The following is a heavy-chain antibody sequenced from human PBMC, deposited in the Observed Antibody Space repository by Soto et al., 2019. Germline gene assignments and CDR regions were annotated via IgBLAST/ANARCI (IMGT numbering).Heavy chain of an antibody. V-gene: IGHV4-34*01. CDR3: ASQGHGVQGYYYYGMDV. D-gene: IGHD1-1*01. Sequence: TLSLTCAVYGGSFSGYYWSWIRQPPGKGLEWIGEINHSGSTNYNPSLKSRVTISVDTSKNQFSLKLSSVTAADTAVYYCASQGHGVQGYYYYGMDVWGQGTTVTVSS. J-gene: IGHJ6*02. CDR2: INHSGST. CDR1: GGSFSGYY.